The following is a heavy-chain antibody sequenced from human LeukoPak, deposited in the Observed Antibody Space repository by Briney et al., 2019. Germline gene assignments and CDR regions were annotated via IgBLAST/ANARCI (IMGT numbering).Heavy chain of an antibody. D-gene: IGHD3/OR15-3a*01. J-gene: IGHJ6*03. Sequence: GGSLRLSCVASGFTFSGFAMHWVRQPPGKGLEWLAVTSYDGSDKYYADSVRGRFAISRDNSKNTVFLQMNSLKIEDTAVYYCAKNDYGTDSDFYYMDFWGKGAKVTVSS. CDR2: TSYDGSDK. V-gene: IGHV3-30*18. CDR3: AKNDYGTDSDFYYMDF. CDR1: GFTFSGFA.